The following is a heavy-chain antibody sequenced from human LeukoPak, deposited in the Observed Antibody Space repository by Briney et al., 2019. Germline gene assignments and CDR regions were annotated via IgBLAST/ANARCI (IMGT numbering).Heavy chain of an antibody. D-gene: IGHD6-13*01. CDR2: ISYDGSNK. J-gene: IGHJ4*02. V-gene: IGHV3-30-3*02. Sequence: GRSLRLSCAASGFTFSSYAMHWVRQAPGKGLEWVAVISYDGSNKYYADSVKGRFTISRDNSKNTLYLQMNSLRAEDTAVYYCAKNRAAAGFNPRAEYYFDYWGQGTLVTVSS. CDR1: GFTFSSYA. CDR3: AKNRAAAGFNPRAEYYFDY.